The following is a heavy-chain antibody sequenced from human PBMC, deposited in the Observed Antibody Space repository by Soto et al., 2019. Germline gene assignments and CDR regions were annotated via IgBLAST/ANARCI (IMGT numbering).Heavy chain of an antibody. V-gene: IGHV3-21*01. CDR1: GLTFRSYS. Sequence: GSLSLSCAASGLTFRSYSMNWVRQAPGKGLEWVSSISSSSSYIYYADSVKGRFTISRDNATNSLYLQMNTLRADDTAVYYCARDLTPAGPFDYWGQGTLVTVTS. CDR3: ARDLTPAGPFDY. CDR2: ISSSSSYI. J-gene: IGHJ4*02.